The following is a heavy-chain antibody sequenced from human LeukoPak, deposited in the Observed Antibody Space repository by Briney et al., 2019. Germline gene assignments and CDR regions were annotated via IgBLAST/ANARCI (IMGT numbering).Heavy chain of an antibody. Sequence: GGSLRLSCAASGFTLSSYGMHWVRQAPGKGLEWVAFIRYDGSNKYYADSVKGRFTISRDNSKNTLYLQMNSLRAEDAAVYYCAKELVGYYDSSGPDAFDIWGQGTMVTVSS. CDR3: AKELVGYYDSSGPDAFDI. V-gene: IGHV3-30*02. J-gene: IGHJ3*02. CDR2: IRYDGSNK. D-gene: IGHD3-22*01. CDR1: GFTLSSYG.